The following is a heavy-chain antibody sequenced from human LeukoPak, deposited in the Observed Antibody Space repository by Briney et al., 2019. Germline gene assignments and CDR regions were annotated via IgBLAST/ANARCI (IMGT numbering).Heavy chain of an antibody. Sequence: GGSLRLSCAASGFGFSYAWMGWVRQAPGKGPEWIGRIKRKSDGETTDYAAPAKGRVTISRDDSKNTLFLQMNSLKTEDTAFYYCTTAPSGYAYMNGWHLDYWGQGALVTVSS. CDR3: TTAPSGYAYMNGWHLDY. J-gene: IGHJ4*02. CDR1: GFGFSYAW. CDR2: IKRKSDGETT. D-gene: IGHD5-18*01. V-gene: IGHV3-15*01.